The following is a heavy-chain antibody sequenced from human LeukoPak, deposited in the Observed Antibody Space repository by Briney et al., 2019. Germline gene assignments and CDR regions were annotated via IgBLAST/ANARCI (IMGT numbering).Heavy chain of an antibody. D-gene: IGHD2-15*01. CDR1: GYTFTGYY. V-gene: IGHV1-2*06. CDR2: INPNSGGT. CDR3: ASFPRLGYCSGGSCYSGY. Sequence: ASVKVSCKASGYTFTGYYMHWVRQAPGQGLEWMGRINPNSGGTNYAQKFQGRVTMTRDTSISTAYMELSRLRSDDTAVYYCASFPRLGYCSGGSCYSGYWGQGTLVTVSS. J-gene: IGHJ4*02.